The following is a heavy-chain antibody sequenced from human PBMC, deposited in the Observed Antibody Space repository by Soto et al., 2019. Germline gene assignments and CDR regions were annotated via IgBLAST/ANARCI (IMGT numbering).Heavy chain of an antibody. CDR2: ISGSGGST. V-gene: IGHV3-23*01. Sequence: EVQLLESGGGLVQPGGSRRLSCAAYGFTFSNYAMTWVRQDPGMGLEWVSSISGSGGSTYYEDSVKGRFTISRDNSKDTVYLQRHRRRSEDTALYYCATRAYCLNAHCREDYFGIDVWGQGTTVTVSS. CDR3: ATRAYCLNAHCREDYFGIDV. CDR1: GFTFSNYA. D-gene: IGHD2-21*01. J-gene: IGHJ6*02.